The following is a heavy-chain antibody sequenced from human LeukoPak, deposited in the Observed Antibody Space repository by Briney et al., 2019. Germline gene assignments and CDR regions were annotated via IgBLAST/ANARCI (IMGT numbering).Heavy chain of an antibody. D-gene: IGHD3-3*01. V-gene: IGHV3-21*01. CDR1: GFTFSSYA. J-gene: IGHJ6*03. CDR3: AREVYYDFWSGYYTNYYYYYMDV. CDR2: ISSSSSYI. Sequence: GGSLRLSCAASGFTFSSYAMSWVRQAPGKGLEWVSSISSSSSYIYYADSVKGRFTISRDNAKNSLYLQMNSLRAEDTAVYYCAREVYYDFWSGYYTNYYYYYMDVWGKGTTVTVSS.